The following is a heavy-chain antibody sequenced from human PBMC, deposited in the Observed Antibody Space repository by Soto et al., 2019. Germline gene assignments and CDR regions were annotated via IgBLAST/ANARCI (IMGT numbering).Heavy chain of an antibody. Sequence: QVQLVESGGGVVQPGRSLRLSCAASGFTFSSYAMHWVRQAPGKGLEWVAVISYDGSNKYYADSVKGRFTISRDNSKNTLDLQMNSLRAEDTAVYYCARDGSSRYWYFDLWGRGTLVTVSS. CDR1: GFTFSSYA. D-gene: IGHD6-13*01. V-gene: IGHV3-30-3*01. J-gene: IGHJ2*01. CDR3: ARDGSSRYWYFDL. CDR2: ISYDGSNK.